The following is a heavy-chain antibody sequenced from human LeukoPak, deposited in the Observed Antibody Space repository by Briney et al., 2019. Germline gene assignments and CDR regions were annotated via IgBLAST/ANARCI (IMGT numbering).Heavy chain of an antibody. Sequence: GGSLRLSCAASGFTVSSNYMSWVRQAPGKGLEWVSVIYSGGSTYHADSVRGRFTISRDNSKNTLYLQMNSLRAEDTAVYYCARGSWGHGSGRDWGQGTLVTVSS. V-gene: IGHV3-53*01. CDR2: IYSGGST. J-gene: IGHJ4*02. CDR1: GFTVSSNY. CDR3: ARGSWGHGSGRD. D-gene: IGHD3-10*01.